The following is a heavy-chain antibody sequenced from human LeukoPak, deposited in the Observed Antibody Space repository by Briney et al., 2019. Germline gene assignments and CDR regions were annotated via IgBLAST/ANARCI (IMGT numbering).Heavy chain of an antibody. V-gene: IGHV3-48*03. CDR2: ISSSGSTI. D-gene: IGHD2-2*01. J-gene: IGHJ5*02. CDR1: GFTFSSYE. Sequence: PGGSLRLSCAASGFTFSSYEMNWVRQAPGKGVEWVSYISSSGSTIYYADSVKGRFTISRDNAKNSLYLQMNSLRAEDTAVYYCARAGSNIVVVPNWFDPWGQGTLVTVSS. CDR3: ARAGSNIVVVPNWFDP.